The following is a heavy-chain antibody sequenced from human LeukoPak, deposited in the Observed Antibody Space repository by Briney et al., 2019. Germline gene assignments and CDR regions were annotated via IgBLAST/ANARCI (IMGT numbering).Heavy chain of an antibody. J-gene: IGHJ4*02. CDR3: ARESLNDYAFFDY. CDR1: GFTFSSYA. CDR2: IYSGGST. D-gene: IGHD3-16*01. V-gene: IGHV3-53*01. Sequence: HSGGSLRLSCAASGFTFSSYAMHWVRQAPGKGLEWVSVIYSGGSTYYADSVKGRFTISRDNSKNTLYLQMNSLRAEDTAVYYCARESLNDYAFFDYWGQGTLVTVSS.